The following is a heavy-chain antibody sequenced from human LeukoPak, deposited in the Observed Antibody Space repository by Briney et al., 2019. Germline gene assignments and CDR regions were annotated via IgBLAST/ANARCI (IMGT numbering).Heavy chain of an antibody. CDR3: AKVDDSSGIFDY. V-gene: IGHV3-43*01. CDR1: GFTFDDYT. CDR2: ISWDGGST. Sequence: GGSLRLSCAASGFTFDDYTMHWVRQAPGKGLEWDSLISWDGGSTYYADSVKGRFTISRDNSKNSLYLQMNSLRTEDTALYYCAKVDDSSGIFDYWGQGTLVTVSS. J-gene: IGHJ4*02. D-gene: IGHD3-22*01.